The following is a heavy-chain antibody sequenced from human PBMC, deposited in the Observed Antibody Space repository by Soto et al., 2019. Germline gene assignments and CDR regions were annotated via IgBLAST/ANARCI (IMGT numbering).Heavy chain of an antibody. Sequence: GGSLRLSCAASGFTFSSYAMHWVRQAPGKGLEWVAVISYDGSTIYYADSVKGRFSISRDNSKNTLHLEMHNLRPEDTAVYYCVKVGGSSSWYRFYFDYWGQGTLVTVSS. CDR2: ISYDGSTI. CDR3: VKVGGSSSWYRFYFDY. J-gene: IGHJ4*02. D-gene: IGHD6-13*01. V-gene: IGHV3-30*18. CDR1: GFTFSSYA.